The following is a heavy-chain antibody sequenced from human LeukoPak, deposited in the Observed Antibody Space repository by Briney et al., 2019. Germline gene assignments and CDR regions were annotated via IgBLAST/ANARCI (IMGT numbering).Heavy chain of an antibody. CDR3: ARATLPRSDDYTFDY. D-gene: IGHD5-24*01. Sequence: GASVTVSCKASGYTFTDYYLHWVRQAPGQGLDWMGWINPNSGGTNYAQKFQGRVTMTRDTSISTAYMDLSSLISDDTAVYYCARATLPRSDDYTFDYWGQGTLVTVSS. CDR1: GYTFTDYY. CDR2: INPNSGGT. V-gene: IGHV1-2*02. J-gene: IGHJ4*02.